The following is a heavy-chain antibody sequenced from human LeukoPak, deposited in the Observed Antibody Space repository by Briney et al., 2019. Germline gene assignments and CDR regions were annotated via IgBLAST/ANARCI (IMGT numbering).Heavy chain of an antibody. CDR1: GGSISSYY. CDR2: IYTSGST. CDR3: ARGPEYYDFWSGPYWFDP. J-gene: IGHJ5*02. V-gene: IGHV4-4*07. D-gene: IGHD3-3*01. Sequence: SETLSLTCTVSGGSISSYYWSWIRQPAGKGLEWIGRIYTSGSTNYNPSLKSRVTMSVDTSKNQFSLKLSSVTAADTAVYYCARGPEYYDFWSGPYWFDPWGQGTLVTVSS.